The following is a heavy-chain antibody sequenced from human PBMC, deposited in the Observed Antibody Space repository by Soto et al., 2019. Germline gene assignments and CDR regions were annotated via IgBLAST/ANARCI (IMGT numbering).Heavy chain of an antibody. CDR1: GGSISSGGYS. V-gene: IGHV4-61*08. CDR2: IYYSGST. CDR3: ARVYAYYFDY. Sequence: SETLSLTCAVSGGSISSGGYSWSWIRQPPGKGLEWIGYIYYSGSTNYNPSLKSRVTISVDTSKNQFSLKLSSVTTADTAVYYCARVYAYYFDYWGQGTLVTVSS. D-gene: IGHD2-8*01. J-gene: IGHJ4*02.